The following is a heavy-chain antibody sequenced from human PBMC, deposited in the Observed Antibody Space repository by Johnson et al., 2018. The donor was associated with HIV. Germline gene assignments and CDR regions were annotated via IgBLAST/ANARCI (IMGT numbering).Heavy chain of an antibody. CDR1: GFTFDDYA. CDR3: AKGGEWELAGGRDAFDI. Sequence: VQLVESGGGLVQPGRSLRLSCAASGFTFDDYAMHWVRQAPGKGLEWVSGISWNSGSIGYADSVKGRFTISRDNAKNSLYIQMNSLRAEDTALYYCAKGGEWELAGGRDAFDIWGQGTMVTVSS. V-gene: IGHV3-9*01. CDR2: ISWNSGSI. J-gene: IGHJ3*02. D-gene: IGHD1-26*01.